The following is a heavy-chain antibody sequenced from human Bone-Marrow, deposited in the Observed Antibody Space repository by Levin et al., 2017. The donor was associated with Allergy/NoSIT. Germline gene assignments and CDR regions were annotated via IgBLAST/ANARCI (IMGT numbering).Heavy chain of an antibody. CDR3: ARDGHAPGSYSIYHYYMDA. V-gene: IGHV3-33*01. J-gene: IGHJ6*04. CDR2: MWSDGTNI. CDR1: GFSFNDYG. Sequence: PGGSLRLSCGASGFSFNDYGLHWVRRAPGKGLEWVAVMWSDGTNIYYRDSVKGRFTISRDNSKNTLYLQMNSLRADDTAVYYCARDGHAPGSYSIYHYYMDAWGKGTSVTVSS. D-gene: IGHD3-10*01.